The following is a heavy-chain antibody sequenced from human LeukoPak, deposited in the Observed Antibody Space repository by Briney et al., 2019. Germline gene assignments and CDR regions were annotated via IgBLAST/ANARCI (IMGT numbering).Heavy chain of an antibody. J-gene: IGHJ4*02. CDR3: VTDIRSGWRNY. Sequence: ASVKVSCKVSGYTLTESYMHWVRQAPGNGLEWMGGVVDEDGTAIYAQKIQGRVAMTEDKYVHTGYIELRSLRSEDTAVYYCVTDIRSGWRNYWGQGTLITVSS. CDR1: GYTLTESY. CDR2: VVDEDGTA. D-gene: IGHD6-19*01. V-gene: IGHV1-24*01.